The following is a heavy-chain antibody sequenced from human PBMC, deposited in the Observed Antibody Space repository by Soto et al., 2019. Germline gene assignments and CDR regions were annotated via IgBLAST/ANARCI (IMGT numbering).Heavy chain of an antibody. V-gene: IGHV3-66*01. J-gene: IGHJ4*02. D-gene: IGHD6-19*01. CDR3: ARDLGLMGAVPGARDY. CDR2: IYSGGST. Sequence: EVQLVESGGGLVQPGGSLRLSCAASGFTVSSNYMSWVRQAPGKGLEWVSVIYSGGSTYYADSVKGRFTISRDNSTNTLHLQMNSLRAEDTAVYYCARDLGLMGAVPGARDYWGQGTLVTVSS. CDR1: GFTVSSNY.